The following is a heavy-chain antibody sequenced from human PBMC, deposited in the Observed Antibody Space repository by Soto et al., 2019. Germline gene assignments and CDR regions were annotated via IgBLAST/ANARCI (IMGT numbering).Heavy chain of an antibody. J-gene: IGHJ6*03. Sequence: EVQLVESGGGLVQPGGSLRLSCAASGFTFSSYSMNWVRQAPGKGLEWVSYISSSSSTIYYADSVKGRFTISRDNAKNSLYLQMNSLRAEDTAVYYCARGDYYYYYMDVWGKGTTVTDSS. CDR3: ARGDYYYYYMDV. CDR1: GFTFSSYS. V-gene: IGHV3-48*01. CDR2: ISSSSSTI.